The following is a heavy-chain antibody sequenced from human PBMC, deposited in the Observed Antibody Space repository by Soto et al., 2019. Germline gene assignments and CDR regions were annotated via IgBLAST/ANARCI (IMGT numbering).Heavy chain of an antibody. Sequence: GGSLRLSCAASGFTFSSYAMHWVRQAPGKGLEYVSAISSNGGSTYYANSVKGRFTISRDNSKNTLYLQMGSLRAEDMAVYYCARDSGCTNGVCFNWFDPWGQGTLVTVSS. V-gene: IGHV3-64*01. D-gene: IGHD2-8*01. CDR1: GFTFSSYA. J-gene: IGHJ5*02. CDR2: ISSNGGST. CDR3: ARDSGCTNGVCFNWFDP.